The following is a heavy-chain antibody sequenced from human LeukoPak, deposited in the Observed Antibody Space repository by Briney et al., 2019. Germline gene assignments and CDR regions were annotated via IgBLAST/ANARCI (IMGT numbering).Heavy chain of an antibody. J-gene: IGHJ4*02. CDR2: ISYDGSNK. CDR1: GFTFSSYA. D-gene: IGHD3-16*02. Sequence: GRSLRLSCAASGFTFSSYAMHWVRQAPGKGLEWVVVISYDGSNKYYADSVKGRFTISRDNSKNTLYLQMNSLRAEDTAVYYCARDLSDYVWGSYRWNYFDYWGQGTLVTVSS. V-gene: IGHV3-30-3*01. CDR3: ARDLSDYVWGSYRWNYFDY.